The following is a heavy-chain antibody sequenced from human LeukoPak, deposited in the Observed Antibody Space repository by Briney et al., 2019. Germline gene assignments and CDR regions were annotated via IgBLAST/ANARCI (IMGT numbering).Heavy chain of an antibody. D-gene: IGHD3-22*01. CDR2: IYYSGST. CDR3: ARHVGDSSGYYYFDY. J-gene: IGHJ4*02. Sequence: PSETLSLTCTVSGGSISSSSYYWGCIRQPPGKGLEWIGSIYYSGSTYYNPSPKSRDTISADTSKNHFSLKQRSVTASDTAVYYCARHVGDSSGYYYFDYWGQGTLVTVSS. CDR1: GGSISSSSYY. V-gene: IGHV4-39*01.